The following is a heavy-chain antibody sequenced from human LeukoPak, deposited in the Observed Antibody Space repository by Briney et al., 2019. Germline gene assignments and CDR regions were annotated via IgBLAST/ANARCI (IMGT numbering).Heavy chain of an antibody. V-gene: IGHV1-69*04. CDR1: GGTFSSYA. D-gene: IGHD5-12*01. Sequence: SVKVSCKASGGTFSSYAISWVRQAPGQGLEWMGRIIPILGIANYAQKFQGRVTITADKSTSTAYMELSSLRSEDTAVYYCARDGAMVATSFDYWGQGTLVTVSS. CDR2: IIPILGIA. CDR3: ARDGAMVATSFDY. J-gene: IGHJ4*02.